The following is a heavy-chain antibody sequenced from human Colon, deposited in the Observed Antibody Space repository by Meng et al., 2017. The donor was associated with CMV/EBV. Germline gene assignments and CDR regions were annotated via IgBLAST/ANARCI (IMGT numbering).Heavy chain of an antibody. D-gene: IGHD5-24*01. V-gene: IGHV3-21*01. J-gene: IGHJ4*02. CDR3: AREGAVATIKSAHDY. CDR1: GVAFSSYS. Sequence: SGVAFSSYSMNWVRQAPGKGLEWVSSISSSSSHKYYADSVKGRFTISRDNAKNSLYLQMNSLRAEDTAVYYCAREGAVATIKSAHDYWGQGTLVTVSS. CDR2: ISSSSSHK.